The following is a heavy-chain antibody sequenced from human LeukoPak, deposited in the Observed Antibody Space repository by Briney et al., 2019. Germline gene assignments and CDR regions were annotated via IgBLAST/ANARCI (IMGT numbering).Heavy chain of an antibody. D-gene: IGHD2-8*01. V-gene: IGHV1-3*01. Sequence: ASVKVSCKASGYTFTSYAMHWVRQAPRHRLEWMGWIAAGNVNTKYSQKFQGRVTITRDTSASTAYMELSSLRSEDTAVYYCARSLRLYYSYCYWGQGTLVTVSS. CDR2: IAAGNVNT. CDR1: GYTFTSYA. CDR3: ARSLRLYYSYCY. J-gene: IGHJ4*02.